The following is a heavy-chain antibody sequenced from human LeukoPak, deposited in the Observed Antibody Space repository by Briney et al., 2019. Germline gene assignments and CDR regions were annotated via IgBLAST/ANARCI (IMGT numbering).Heavy chain of an antibody. V-gene: IGHV4-59*01. Sequence: SQTLSLTCTVAGGSISSYYWSWIRQPPGKGLEWIGYIYYSGSTNYNPSLKSRVTISVDTSKNQFSLKLSSVTAADTAVYYCARALRYCSSTSDYTGAFDIWGQGTMVTVSS. D-gene: IGHD2-2*02. J-gene: IGHJ3*02. CDR3: ARALRYCSSTSDYTGAFDI. CDR2: IYYSGST. CDR1: GGSISSYY.